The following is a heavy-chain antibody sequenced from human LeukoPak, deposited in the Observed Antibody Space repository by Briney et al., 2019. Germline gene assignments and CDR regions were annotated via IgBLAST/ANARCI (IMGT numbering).Heavy chain of an antibody. CDR2: IHNDSSGT. CDR3: ARDPPAAMLYYFDY. D-gene: IGHD2-2*01. J-gene: IGHJ4*02. CDR1: GFVFSDYW. V-gene: IGHV3-74*01. Sequence: GGSLRLSCTASGFVFSDYWMHWVRQAPGKGLVWVSRIHNDSSGTAYADAVKGRYTISRDNSRNTLYLQMNSLRAEDTAVYYCARDPPAAMLYYFDYRGQGTLVTVSS.